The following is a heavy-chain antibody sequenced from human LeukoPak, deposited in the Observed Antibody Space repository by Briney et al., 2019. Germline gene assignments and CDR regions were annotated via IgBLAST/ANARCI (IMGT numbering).Heavy chain of an antibody. D-gene: IGHD5-12*01. CDR3: ARDRGDGFDI. Sequence: ASVKVSCKASGYTFASYYIHWVRQAPGQGLEWMGIINPSGGSTSYAQKFQGRVTMTRDTSTSTVYMELSSLRSEDTAVYYCARDRGDGFDIWGQGTMVTVSS. CDR1: GYTFASYY. CDR2: INPSGGST. J-gene: IGHJ3*02. V-gene: IGHV1-46*01.